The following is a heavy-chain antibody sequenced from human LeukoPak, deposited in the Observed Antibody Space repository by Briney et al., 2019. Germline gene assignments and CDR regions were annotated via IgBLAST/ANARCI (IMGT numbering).Heavy chain of an antibody. CDR2: ITGSGGST. J-gene: IGHJ4*02. Sequence: GGSLTLSCAASGLTFSSHAMNWVRQAPGKGLEWVSVITGSGGSTYYADSVKGRFTISRDNSKNTLFLQMNSLRAEDTAVYYCAKVGVMRSSGWFGGDYFDHWGQGTLVTVSS. V-gene: IGHV3-23*01. D-gene: IGHD6-19*01. CDR1: GLTFSSHA. CDR3: AKVGVMRSSGWFGGDYFDH.